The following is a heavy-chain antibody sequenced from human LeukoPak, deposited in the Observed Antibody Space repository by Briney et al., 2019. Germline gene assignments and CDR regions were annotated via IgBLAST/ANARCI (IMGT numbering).Heavy chain of an antibody. CDR2: ISGSGGST. CDR3: AVLSSGWYDRNYFDY. CDR1: GFTFSSYA. D-gene: IGHD6-19*01. Sequence: GGSLRLSCAASGFTFSSYAMSWVRQAPGKGLEWVSAISGSGGSTYYADSVKGRFTISRDNAKNSLYLQMNSLRAEDTAVYYCAVLSSGWYDRNYFDYWGQGTLVTVSS. J-gene: IGHJ4*02. V-gene: IGHV3-23*01.